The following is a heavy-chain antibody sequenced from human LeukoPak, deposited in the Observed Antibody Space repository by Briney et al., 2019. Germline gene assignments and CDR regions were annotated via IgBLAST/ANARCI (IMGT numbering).Heavy chain of an antibody. Sequence: SETLSLICAVYGGSFSGYYWSWIRQPPGKGLEWIGEINHSGSTNYNPSLKSRVTISVDTSKNQFSLKLSSVTAADTAVYYCARGRHYGAFDIWGQGTMVTVSS. CDR3: ARGRHYGAFDI. J-gene: IGHJ3*02. CDR1: GGSFSGYY. V-gene: IGHV4-34*01. D-gene: IGHD4-17*01. CDR2: INHSGST.